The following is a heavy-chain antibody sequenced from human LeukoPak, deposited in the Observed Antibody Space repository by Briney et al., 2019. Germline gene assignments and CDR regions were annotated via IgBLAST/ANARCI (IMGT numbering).Heavy chain of an antibody. D-gene: IGHD4-17*01. V-gene: IGHV4-30-4*01. CDR3: ARADDYGDLHFDY. Sequence: PSQTLSLTCTVSGGSISSGDYYWSWIRQPPGKGLEWIGYIYYSGSTYYNPSLKSRVTISVDTSKNRFSLKLSSVTAADTAVYYCARADDYGDLHFDYWGQGTLVTVSS. CDR2: IYYSGST. CDR1: GGSISSGDYY. J-gene: IGHJ4*02.